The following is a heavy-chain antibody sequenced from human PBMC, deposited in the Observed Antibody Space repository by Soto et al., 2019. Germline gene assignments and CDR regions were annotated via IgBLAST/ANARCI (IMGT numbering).Heavy chain of an antibody. J-gene: IGHJ4*02. Sequence: EVQLLESGGGLVQPGGSLRLSCAASGFTFSRYAMSWVRQAPGKGLEWVSAISGSGGSTYYADSVKGRFTISRDNSKNTLYLQMNSLRAEDTAVYYRAKDSIGGDPFDYWGQGTLVTVSS. CDR3: AKDSIGGDPFDY. D-gene: IGHD1-26*01. CDR1: GFTFSRYA. CDR2: ISGSGGST. V-gene: IGHV3-23*01.